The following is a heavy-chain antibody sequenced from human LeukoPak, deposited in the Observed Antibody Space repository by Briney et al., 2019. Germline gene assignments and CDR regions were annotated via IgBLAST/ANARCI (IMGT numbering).Heavy chain of an antibody. CDR2: IYSGGST. J-gene: IGHJ4*02. Sequence: GGSLRLSCAASGFTVSSNYMSWVRQAPGKGLEWVSFIYSGGSTRYADSVKGRFTISRDNSKNTLYLQMNSLRAEDTAVYYCASAGYSSVRRTLNFDYWGQGTLVTVSS. CDR3: ASAGYSSVRRTLNFDY. V-gene: IGHV3-66*01. D-gene: IGHD6-19*01. CDR1: GFTVSSNY.